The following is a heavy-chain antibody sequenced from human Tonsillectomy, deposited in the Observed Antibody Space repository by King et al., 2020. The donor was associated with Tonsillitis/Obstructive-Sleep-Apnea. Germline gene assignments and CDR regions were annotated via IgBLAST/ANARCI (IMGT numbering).Heavy chain of an antibody. D-gene: IGHD2-2*01. Sequence: VQLVESGGGLVQPGGSLRLSCAASGFSVSTNYMSWVRQAPGKGLEWVSTIYSDGGGGDTFYADSVTDRFTISRDSSRNTLYLEMTGLRPEDTAVFYCATSPISPSRPFDCWGQGTLVTVSS. CDR2: IYSDGGGGDT. V-gene: IGHV3-66*01. J-gene: IGHJ4*02. CDR1: GFSVSTNY. CDR3: ATSPISPSRPFDC.